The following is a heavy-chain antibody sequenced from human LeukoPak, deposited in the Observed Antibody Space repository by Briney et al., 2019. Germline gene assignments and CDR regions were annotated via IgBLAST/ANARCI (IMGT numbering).Heavy chain of an antibody. CDR2: IIPIFGTA. D-gene: IGHD3-3*01. CDR3: ARSPNLYYDFWGGYHKDYYYYMDV. V-gene: IGHV1-69*05. J-gene: IGHJ6*03. CDR1: GGTFSSYA. Sequence: SVKVSCKASGGTFSSYAISWVRQAPGQGLEWMGRIIPIFGTANYAQKFQGRVTITTDESTSTAYMELSSLRSEDTAVYYCARSPNLYYDFWGGYHKDYYYYMDVWGKGTTVTVSS.